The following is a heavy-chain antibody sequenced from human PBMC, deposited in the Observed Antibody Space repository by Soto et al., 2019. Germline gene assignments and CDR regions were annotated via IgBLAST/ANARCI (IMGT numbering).Heavy chain of an antibody. D-gene: IGHD3-3*02. CDR1: GVTFSSYW. J-gene: IGHJ1*01. CDR3: AGAILP. V-gene: IGHV3-74*01. Sequence: EVQLVESGGGLVQPGESLRLTCAASGVTFSSYWVHWVRQAPGKGPVWVSCINTVGTYTAYADSVKGRFTISRDNAKNTLYLQMNSLRADDTAVYYCAGAILPWGQGTLVTVSS. CDR2: INTVGTYT.